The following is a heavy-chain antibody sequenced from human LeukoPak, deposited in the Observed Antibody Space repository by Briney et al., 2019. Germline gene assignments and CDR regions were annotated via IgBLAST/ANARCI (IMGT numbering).Heavy chain of an antibody. J-gene: IGHJ4*02. CDR2: ISSSVSTI. Sequence: TGGSLRLSCAASGFTFSDSYMSWIRQVPGKGLEWVSYISSSVSTIYYADSVKGRFTISRDNAKNSLYLQMNSLRAEDTAVYYCATFRNYAEFSFDYWGQGTLVTVSS. V-gene: IGHV3-11*01. CDR1: GFTFSDSY. D-gene: IGHD4-11*01. CDR3: ATFRNYAEFSFDY.